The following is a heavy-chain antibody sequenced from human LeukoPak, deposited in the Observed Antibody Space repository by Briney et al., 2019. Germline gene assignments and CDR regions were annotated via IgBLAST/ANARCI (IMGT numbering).Heavy chain of an antibody. D-gene: IGHD3-16*01. CDR2: INHSGST. CDR3: ARHPRGGFWFDP. CDR1: GGSFSGYY. Sequence: SETLSLTCAVYGGSFSGYYWSWIRQPPGKGLEWIGEINHSGSTNYNPSLKSRVTISVDTSKNQFSLKLSSVTAADTAVYYCARHPRGGFWFDPWGQGTLVTVSS. V-gene: IGHV4-34*01. J-gene: IGHJ5*02.